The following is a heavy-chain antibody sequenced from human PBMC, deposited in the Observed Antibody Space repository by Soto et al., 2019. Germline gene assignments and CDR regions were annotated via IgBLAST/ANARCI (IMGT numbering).Heavy chain of an antibody. J-gene: IGHJ5*02. CDR2: IYYSGST. CDR1: GGGSISSGGYF. V-gene: IGHV4-31*03. CDR3: ARSVDP. Sequence: SETLSLTCTVSGGGSISSGGYFWSWIRQHPGKGLEWIGYIYYSGSTYYNPSLKSRVTISVDTSKNQFSLKLSSVTAADTAVYYCARSVDPWGQGTLVTVSS.